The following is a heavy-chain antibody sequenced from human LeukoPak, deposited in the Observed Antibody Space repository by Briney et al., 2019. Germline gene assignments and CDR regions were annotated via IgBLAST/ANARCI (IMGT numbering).Heavy chain of an antibody. CDR2: INHSGST. J-gene: IGHJ4*02. CDR1: GFTVSSNS. V-gene: IGHV4-34*01. D-gene: IGHD3-3*01. Sequence: SGGSLRRSCTVSGFTVSSNSMSWIRQPPGKGLKWIGEINHSGSTNYNPSLKRRVTISVDTSKNQFSLKLSSVTAADTAVYYCARRITIFGVVKDWGQGTLVTVSS. CDR3: ARRITIFGVVKD.